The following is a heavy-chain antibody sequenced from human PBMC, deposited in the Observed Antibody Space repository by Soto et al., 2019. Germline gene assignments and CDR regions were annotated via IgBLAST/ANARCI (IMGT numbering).Heavy chain of an antibody. CDR1: GGTFSSYA. D-gene: IGHD6-19*01. CDR2: IIPIFGTA. V-gene: IGHV1-69*01. J-gene: IGHJ6*02. CDR3: ARGGYSSGWYHYYGMDV. Sequence: QVQLVQSGAEVKKPGSSVKVSCKASGGTFSSYAISWVRQAPGQGLEWMGGIIPIFGTANYAQKFQGRVTITADESTSTAYLELSSLRSEDTAVYYCARGGYSSGWYHYYGMDVWGQGTTVTVSS.